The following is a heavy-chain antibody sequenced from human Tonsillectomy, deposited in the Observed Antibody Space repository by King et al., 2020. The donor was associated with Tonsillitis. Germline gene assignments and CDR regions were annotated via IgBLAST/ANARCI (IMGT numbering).Heavy chain of an antibody. D-gene: IGHD6-19*01. CDR3: AREDRSGWYGY. CDR2: FNPNIGGP. CDR1: GYTFIDYY. Sequence: QLVQSGAEVKKPGASVKVSCKASGYTFIDYYIHWVRQAPGQGLEWIGWFNPNIGGPNYAQKFQGSVTMTRDTSISTAHMELSRLRSDDTAVYYCAREDRSGWYGYWGQGTLVTVSS. J-gene: IGHJ4*02. V-gene: IGHV1-2*02.